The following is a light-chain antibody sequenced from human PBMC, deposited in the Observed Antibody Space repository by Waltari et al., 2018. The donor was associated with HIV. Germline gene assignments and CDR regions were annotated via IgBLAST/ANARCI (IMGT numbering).Light chain of an antibody. CDR1: NIGDKT. CDR2: DES. J-gene: IGLJ2*01. Sequence: SFVLTQPPSVSVAPGQTARITCGGNNIGDKTVHWYQQKPGQAPLLVVYDESDRPSGIPGRFSGSNSWNTATLTISRVEAGDEADYYCQVWDASSDHLVIFGGGTKLTVL. CDR3: QVWDASSDHLVI. V-gene: IGLV3-21*02.